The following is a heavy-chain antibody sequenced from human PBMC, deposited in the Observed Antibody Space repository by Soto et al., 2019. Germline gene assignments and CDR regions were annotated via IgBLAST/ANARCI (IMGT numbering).Heavy chain of an antibody. D-gene: IGHD3-22*01. CDR3: ARGGSTDSSTWVDY. CDR2: ISSTGTYI. J-gene: IGHJ4*02. V-gene: IGHV3-21*01. Sequence: EVQLVESGGGLVKPGGSLRVSCAASGFTFSAYSLNWVRQAPGKGLGWVASISSTGTYIYYADSVEGRFTISRENGKNCLRQQMASLRAEDTAVYYCARGGSTDSSTWVDYWGQGTLVSVSS. CDR1: GFTFSAYS.